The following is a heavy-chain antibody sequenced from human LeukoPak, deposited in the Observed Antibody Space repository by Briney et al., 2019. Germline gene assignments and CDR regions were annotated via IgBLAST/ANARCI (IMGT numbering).Heavy chain of an antibody. D-gene: IGHD3-3*01. J-gene: IGHJ4*02. CDR3: ARGSFWSGSPDFDY. V-gene: IGHV3-20*04. CDR2: INWNGGST. CDR1: GFTFDDYG. Sequence: GGSLRLSCAASGFTFDDYGMSWGRQAPGKGLEWVSGINWNGGSTGYADSVKGRFTISRDNAKNSLYLQMNSLRAEDTALYYCARGSFWSGSPDFDYWGQGTLVTVSS.